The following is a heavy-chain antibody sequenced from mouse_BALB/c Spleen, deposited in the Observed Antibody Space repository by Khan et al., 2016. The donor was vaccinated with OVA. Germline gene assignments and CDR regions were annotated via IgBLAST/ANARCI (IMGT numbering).Heavy chain of an antibody. CDR2: INPNNGDT. CDR3: ARTGYGSLGY. Sequence: EVQLQQSGPELVKPGASVKISCKASGYIFSDYTMDWVKQSHGQSLEWIGDINPNNGDTFYNQKFKGKATLTVDKSSSTAFMELRSLTSEDTAVYYCARTGYGSLGYWGQGTTLTVSS. D-gene: IGHD1-1*01. J-gene: IGHJ2*01. CDR1: GYIFSDYT. V-gene: IGHV1-18*01.